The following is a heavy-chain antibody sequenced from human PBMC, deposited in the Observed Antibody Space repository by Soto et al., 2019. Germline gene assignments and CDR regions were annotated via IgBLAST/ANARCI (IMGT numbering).Heavy chain of an antibody. CDR1: GFTFTRYS. Sequence: QPGGSLRLSCAASGFTFTRYSMNWVRQAPGKGLEWVSYISSSSSLIYYADSVKGRFTVSRDNAKNSLYLQMNSLRDEDTAVYYCATRSNTFDKWGQGTLVTVSS. V-gene: IGHV3-48*02. D-gene: IGHD5-18*01. J-gene: IGHJ4*02. CDR3: ATRSNTFDK. CDR2: ISSSSSLI.